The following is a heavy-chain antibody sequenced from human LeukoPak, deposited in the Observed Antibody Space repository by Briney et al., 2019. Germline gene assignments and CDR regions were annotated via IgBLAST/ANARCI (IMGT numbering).Heavy chain of an antibody. V-gene: IGHV3-23*01. CDR1: GFTFSSYA. CDR3: AKDPRSLIVVVPAAFDY. CDR2: ISGSGGST. Sequence: PGGSLRLSXAASGFTFSSYAMSWVRQAPGKGLEWVSAISGSGGSTYYADSVKGRFTISRDNSKNTLYLQMNSLRAEDTAVYYCAKDPRSLIVVVPAAFDYWGQGTLVTVSS. D-gene: IGHD2-2*01. J-gene: IGHJ4*02.